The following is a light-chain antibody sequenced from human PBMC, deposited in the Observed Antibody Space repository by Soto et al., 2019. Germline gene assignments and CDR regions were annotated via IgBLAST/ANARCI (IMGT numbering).Light chain of an antibody. Sequence: IVMTQSPLSLPVTPGEPASISCRSSQSPLHGNGKTYLDWYLQKPGQSPHPLIYLVSNRASGVPDRFSGSGSGTAFTLRISRVEAEDVGVYYGMQALQTPYTFGQGTKLEIK. CDR3: MQALQTPYT. J-gene: IGKJ2*01. CDR1: QSPLHGNGKTY. CDR2: LVS. V-gene: IGKV2-28*01.